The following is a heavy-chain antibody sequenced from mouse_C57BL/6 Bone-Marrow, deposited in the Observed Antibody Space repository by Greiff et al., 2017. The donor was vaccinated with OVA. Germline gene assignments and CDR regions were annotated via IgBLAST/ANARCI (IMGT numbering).Heavy chain of an antibody. CDR1: GYTFTDYD. CDR2: IDPETGGT. V-gene: IGHV1-15*01. D-gene: IGHD2-5*01. J-gene: IGHJ4*01. Sequence: QVHVKQSGAELVRPGASVTLSCKASGYTFTDYDMHWVKQTPVHGLEWIGAIDPETGGTAYNQKFKGKAILTADKSSSTAYMELRSLTSEDSAVYYCTRGHSNDYAMDYGGQGTSVTVSS. CDR3: TRGHSNDYAMDY.